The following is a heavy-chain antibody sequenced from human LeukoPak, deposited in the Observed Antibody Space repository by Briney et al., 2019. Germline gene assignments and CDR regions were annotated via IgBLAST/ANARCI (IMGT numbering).Heavy chain of an antibody. V-gene: IGHV3-30*09. CDR2: ISYDGTNE. CDR3: ARASSYGHFDS. D-gene: IGHD2-21*01. CDR1: RFPFRSYA. Sequence: PGGSLRLSCAASRFPFRSYAMIWVRQAPGKGLEWLAGISYDGTNENSADFVKGRFAISRDNSKNTLYLQMNSLSADDTAVYYCARASSYGHFDSWGQGTLVTVSS. J-gene: IGHJ4*02.